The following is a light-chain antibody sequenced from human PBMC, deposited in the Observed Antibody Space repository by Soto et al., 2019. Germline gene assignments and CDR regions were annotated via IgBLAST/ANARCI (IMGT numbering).Light chain of an antibody. CDR2: NND. V-gene: IGLV1-51*01. CDR1: NSNIGNNY. J-gene: IGLJ7*01. Sequence: QSVLTQPPSVSAAPGQTVTISCSGGNSNIGNNYVSWYQELPGTAPRLLIYNNDKRPSGIPDRFSGSKSGTSATLGITGLQTGDEADYYCGTWDTSLSAGVFGGGTQLTVL. CDR3: GTWDTSLSAGV.